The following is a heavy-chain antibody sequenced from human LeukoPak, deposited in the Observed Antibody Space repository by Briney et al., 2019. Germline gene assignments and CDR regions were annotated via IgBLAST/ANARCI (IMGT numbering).Heavy chain of an antibody. V-gene: IGHV3-23*01. CDR3: AKRHSSDWYSFAY. Sequence: GGSLRLSCAASGLIFSTYAVSWVRQAPGTGLEWVSTISPRGDITYYADSVRGRFTVSRDDSKNTLYLQMHSLRAEDTAVYYCAKRHSSDWYSFAYWGQGTLVTVSS. CDR1: GLIFSTYA. J-gene: IGHJ4*02. D-gene: IGHD6-19*01. CDR2: ISPRGDIT.